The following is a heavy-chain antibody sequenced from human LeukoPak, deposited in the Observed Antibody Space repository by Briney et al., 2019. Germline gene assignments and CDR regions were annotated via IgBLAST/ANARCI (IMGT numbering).Heavy chain of an antibody. CDR3: ATGGGWEPSSGVVTHRDV. D-gene: IGHD3-3*01. J-gene: IGHJ6*01. Sequence: RGSLRPSCAASGFMVSGYWTHWVRPRPEKGRELVSRIDNVGSSIIYAESVKGRFTTSRDKAKHTLYLQMRSMRVEDTAVYYCATGGGWEPSSGVVTHRDVWGKGTTVTDCS. CDR1: GFMVSGYW. CDR2: IDNVGSSI. V-gene: IGHV3-74*01.